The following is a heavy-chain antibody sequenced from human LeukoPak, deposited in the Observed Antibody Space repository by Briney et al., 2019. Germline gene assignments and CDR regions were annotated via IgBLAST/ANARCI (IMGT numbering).Heavy chain of an antibody. D-gene: IGHD1-26*01. CDR1: GGTFSSYA. V-gene: IGHV1-69*05. J-gene: IGHJ4*02. Sequence: ASVKVSCKASGGTFSSYAISWVRQAPGQGLEWMGGIIPIFGTANYAQKFQGRVTITTDESTRTAYMDLSSLRSEDTAVYYCARGRLSGSYRFDYWGQGTLVTVSS. CDR2: IIPIFGTA. CDR3: ARGRLSGSYRFDY.